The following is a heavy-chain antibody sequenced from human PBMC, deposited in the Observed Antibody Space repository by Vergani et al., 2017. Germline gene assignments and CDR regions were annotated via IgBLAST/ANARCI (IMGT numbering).Heavy chain of an antibody. CDR1: GFTVSSNY. CDR3: AREHTVTSNTRYYYYGMDV. Sequence: EVQLVEPGGGLIQPGGSLRLSCAASGFTVSSNYMSWVRQAPGKGLEWVSVIYSGGSTYYADSVKGRFTISRDNSKNTLYLQMNSLRAEDTAVYYCAREHTVTSNTRYYYYGMDVWGQGTTVTVSS. CDR2: IYSGGST. V-gene: IGHV3-53*01. J-gene: IGHJ6*02. D-gene: IGHD4-17*01.